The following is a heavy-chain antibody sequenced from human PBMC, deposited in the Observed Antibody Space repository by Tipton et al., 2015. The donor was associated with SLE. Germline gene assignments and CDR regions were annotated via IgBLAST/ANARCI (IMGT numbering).Heavy chain of an antibody. CDR3: ARDLHDSGLFDY. J-gene: IGHJ4*02. D-gene: IGHD4/OR15-4a*01. Sequence: TLSLTCTVSGGSISSYYWSWIRQSAGKGLEWIGRIYTSGSTNYNPSLKSRVTMSVDTSKDQFSLKLSSVTAADTAVYYCARDLHDSGLFDYWGQGTLVTVSS. V-gene: IGHV4-4*07. CDR1: GGSISSYY. CDR2: IYTSGST.